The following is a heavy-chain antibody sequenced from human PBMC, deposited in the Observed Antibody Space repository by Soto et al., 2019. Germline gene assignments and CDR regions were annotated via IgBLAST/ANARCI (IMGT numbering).Heavy chain of an antibody. J-gene: IGHJ4*02. D-gene: IGHD3-22*01. V-gene: IGHV3-23*01. CDR3: PSITIIVVVIPIYPN. Sequence: EVQLLESGGGLVQPGVSLRLSCAASGFTFSSYAMSWVRQAPGKGLEWVSAISGSGGSTYYAASVKGRFTISIDNSKNTVYLQMNSLRAEDTAVYYCPSITIIVVVIPIYPNWGQGTLVTVAA. CDR1: GFTFSSYA. CDR2: ISGSGGST.